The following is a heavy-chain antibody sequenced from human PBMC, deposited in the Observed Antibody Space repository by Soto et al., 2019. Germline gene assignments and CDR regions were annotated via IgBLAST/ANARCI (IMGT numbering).Heavy chain of an antibody. CDR2: ISPMGTYR. J-gene: IGHJ5*02. CDR1: GFTFSDYY. V-gene: IGHV3-11*05. CDR3: SRGGGGGLFDL. Sequence: QVQLVESGGGLVKPGGSLRLSCATSGFTFSDYYMSWISQAPGKGLEFVSYISPMGTYRTYADSVKGRFTISRDNAKNSLYLQVNSLRAEDTAVYYFSRGGGGGLFDLWGQGTFVTVSS. D-gene: IGHD2-21*01.